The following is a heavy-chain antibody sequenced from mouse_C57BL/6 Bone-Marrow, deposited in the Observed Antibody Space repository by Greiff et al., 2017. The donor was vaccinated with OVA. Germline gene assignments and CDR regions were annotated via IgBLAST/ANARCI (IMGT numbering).Heavy chain of an antibody. D-gene: IGHD4-1*01. Sequence: QVQLQQPGAELVRPGSSVKLSCKASGYTFTSYSMHWVKQRPIQGLEWIGNINPSDSETHYNQKFKDKATLTVDKSSSTAYMQLSSLTSEDSAVYYCARENWDYFDYWGQGTTLTVSS. CDR2: INPSDSET. J-gene: IGHJ2*01. V-gene: IGHV1-52*01. CDR3: ARENWDYFDY. CDR1: GYTFTSYS.